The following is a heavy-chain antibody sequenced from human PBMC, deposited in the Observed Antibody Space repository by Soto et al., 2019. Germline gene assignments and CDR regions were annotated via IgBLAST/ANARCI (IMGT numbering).Heavy chain of an antibody. D-gene: IGHD2-21*01. J-gene: IGHJ4*02. CDR3: ASGLSGDKVDQ. CDR2: IYYSGST. CDR1: GGSINSNNYY. Sequence: SETLSLTCTVSGGSINSNNYYWGWIRQPPGKELEWIGSIYYSGSTYYNPSLKSRVTISIDTSKNQFSLKLSSVTAADTAVYYCASGLSGDKVDQWGQGTLVTVSS. V-gene: IGHV4-39*01.